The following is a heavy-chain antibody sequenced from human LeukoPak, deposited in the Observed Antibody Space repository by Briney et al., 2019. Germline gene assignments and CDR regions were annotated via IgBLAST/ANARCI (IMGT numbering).Heavy chain of an antibody. D-gene: IGHD2-15*01. CDR2: IAGSGGAI. Sequence: GGSLRLSCAASGFTFSDYYMTWIRQAPGKGLEWISHIAGSGGAIRYADSVKGRFTISRDNAKQSLYLQMNSLTAEDTAVYYCARDGGLHTNFDYWGQGTLVTVSS. CDR1: GFTFSDYY. J-gene: IGHJ4*02. V-gene: IGHV3-11*01. CDR3: ARDGGLHTNFDY.